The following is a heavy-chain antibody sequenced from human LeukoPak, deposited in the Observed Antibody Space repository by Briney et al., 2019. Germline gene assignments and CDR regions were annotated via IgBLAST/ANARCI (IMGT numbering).Heavy chain of an antibody. V-gene: IGHV4-59*12. Sequence: SETLSLTCTVSGGSISSYYWSWIRQPPGKGLEWIGYIYYSGSTNYNPSLKSRVTISVDTSRNQFSLKLSSVTAADTAVYYCARGGLGYVWGRYRPNYYFDYWGQGTLVTVSS. CDR3: ARGGLGYVWGRYRPNYYFDY. D-gene: IGHD3-16*02. CDR2: IYYSGST. CDR1: GGSISSYY. J-gene: IGHJ4*02.